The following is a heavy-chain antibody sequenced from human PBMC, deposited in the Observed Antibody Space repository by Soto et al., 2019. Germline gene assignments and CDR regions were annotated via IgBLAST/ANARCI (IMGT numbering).Heavy chain of an antibody. CDR3: THKGGRGAGMDV. V-gene: IGHV2-5*02. J-gene: IGHJ6*02. Sequence: QITLKESGPMLVKPTQTLTLTCTFSGFSLSASAEGVGWIRQPPGKALEWLALIYWDDDKRYSPSLKSRLTITKDTSKNQVVLTMTNMDPVDTAIYYCTHKGGRGAGMDVWAQGTTVTVSS. CDR2: IYWDDDK. D-gene: IGHD2-15*01. CDR1: GFSLSASAEG.